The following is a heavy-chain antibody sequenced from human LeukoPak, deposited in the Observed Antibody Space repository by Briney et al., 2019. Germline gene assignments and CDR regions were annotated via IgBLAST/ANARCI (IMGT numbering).Heavy chain of an antibody. CDR2: LNPNTLVT. Sequence: ASVKVSCKASGYTFTDYYMHWVRQAPGQGLEWMGWLNPNTLVTKYAQHFQGRVSMTWDTSISTGYMDLHSLTSDDTAVYYCARKDGGRDGMDVWGQGTTVTVSS. J-gene: IGHJ6*02. D-gene: IGHD2-15*01. V-gene: IGHV1-2*02. CDR3: ARKDGGRDGMDV. CDR1: GYTFTDYY.